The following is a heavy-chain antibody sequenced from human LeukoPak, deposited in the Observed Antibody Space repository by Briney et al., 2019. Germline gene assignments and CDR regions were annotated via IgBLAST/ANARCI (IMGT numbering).Heavy chain of an antibody. D-gene: IGHD4-17*01. J-gene: IGHJ4*02. CDR1: GFTVSSNY. Sequence: PGGSLRLSCAASGFTVSSNYMSWVRQAPGKGLEWVSVIYSGGSTYYADSVKGRFTISRDDSKNTLYLQMNSLRAEDTAVYYCARALYGDYGTDYYFDYWGQGTLVTVSS. CDR2: IYSGGST. V-gene: IGHV3-66*01. CDR3: ARALYGDYGTDYYFDY.